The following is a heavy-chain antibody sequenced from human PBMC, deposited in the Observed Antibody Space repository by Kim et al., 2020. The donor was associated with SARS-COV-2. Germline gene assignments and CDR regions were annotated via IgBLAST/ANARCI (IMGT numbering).Heavy chain of an antibody. CDR1: GFTFSSYA. D-gene: IGHD6-6*01. V-gene: IGHV3-23*01. J-gene: IGHJ4*02. Sequence: GGSLRLSCAASGFTFSSYAMSWVRQAPGKGLEWVSAISGSGGSTYYADSVKGRFTISRDNSKNTLYLQMNSLRAKDTAVYYCAKNLRGGPSSSPTFDYWGQGTLVTVSS. CDR3: AKNLRGGPSSSPTFDY. CDR2: ISGSGGST.